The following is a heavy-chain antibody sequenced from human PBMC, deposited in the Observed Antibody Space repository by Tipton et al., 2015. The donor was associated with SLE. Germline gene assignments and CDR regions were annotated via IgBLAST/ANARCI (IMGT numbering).Heavy chain of an antibody. D-gene: IGHD2-15*01. J-gene: IGHJ3*02. Sequence: SLRLSCAASGFTFSSYAMSWVRQAPGKGLEWVSVISGSGDSTYYADSVKGRFTISRDNSKNTLYLQMNSLRAEDTAVYYCARVCSGGSCYFDAFDIWGQGTMVTVSS. CDR1: GFTFSSYA. V-gene: IGHV3-23*01. CDR3: ARVCSGGSCYFDAFDI. CDR2: ISGSGDST.